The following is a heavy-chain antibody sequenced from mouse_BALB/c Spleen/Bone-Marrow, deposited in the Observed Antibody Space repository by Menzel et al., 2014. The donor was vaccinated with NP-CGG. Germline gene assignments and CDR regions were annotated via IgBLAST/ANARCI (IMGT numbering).Heavy chain of an antibody. Sequence: QVQLKESGAELAKPGASVKMSCKASGYTFTSYWMHWVKQRPGQGLEWIGYINPSTGYTDYNQKFNDKATLTADESSSTAYMQLSSLTSKDSAVYYCARGNPLYAMDYWGQGTSVTVSS. CDR2: INPSTGYT. D-gene: IGHD2-1*01. CDR3: ARGNPLYAMDY. J-gene: IGHJ4*01. V-gene: IGHV1-7*01. CDR1: GYTFTSYW.